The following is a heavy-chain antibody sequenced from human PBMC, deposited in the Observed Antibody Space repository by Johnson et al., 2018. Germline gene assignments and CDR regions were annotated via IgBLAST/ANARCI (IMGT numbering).Heavy chain of an antibody. Sequence: EVQLLESGGGLVKPGGSLRLSCAASGFTFSSYSMNWVRQAPGKGLEWVSVIYSGGSTYYADSVKGRFTISRDNSKNTLYLQMNSLRAEDTAVYYCAKDHFRGAYFQHWGQGTLVTVSS. CDR1: GFTFSSYS. CDR3: AKDHFRGAYFQH. D-gene: IGHD3-10*01. J-gene: IGHJ1*01. V-gene: IGHV3-66*01. CDR2: IYSGGST.